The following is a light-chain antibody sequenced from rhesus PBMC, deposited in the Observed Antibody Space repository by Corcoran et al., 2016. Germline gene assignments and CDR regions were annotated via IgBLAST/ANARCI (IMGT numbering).Light chain of an antibody. CDR2: RAS. J-gene: IGKJ4*01. CDR3: QQGYSYPLT. CDR1: QSLSNY. Sequence: DIQMTQSPSSLSASVGDRVTITCQASQSLSNYLTWYQQKPGKIPKLLIYRASSLQSGIPSRFSGSGAGADFALTISSRQPEDFATYYCQQGYSYPLTFGGGTKVELK. V-gene: IGKV1-25*01.